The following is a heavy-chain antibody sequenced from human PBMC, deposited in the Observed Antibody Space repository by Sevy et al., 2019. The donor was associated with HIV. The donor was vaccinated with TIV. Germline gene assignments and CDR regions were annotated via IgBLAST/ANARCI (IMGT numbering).Heavy chain of an antibody. CDR1: GFTFSSYA. J-gene: IGHJ4*02. V-gene: IGHV3-30-3*01. CDR3: ARGSSGYSEYFDY. D-gene: IGHD3-22*01. Sequence: GGSLRLSCAASGFTFSSYAMHWVRQAPGKGLEWVAVISYDGSNKYYADSVKGRFTISRDNSKNTLYLQMNSLRAGDTAVYYCARGSSGYSEYFDYWGQGTLVTVSS. CDR2: ISYDGSNK.